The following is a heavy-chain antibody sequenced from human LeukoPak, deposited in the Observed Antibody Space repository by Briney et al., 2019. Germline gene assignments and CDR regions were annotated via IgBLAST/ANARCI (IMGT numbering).Heavy chain of an antibody. Sequence: ASMKVSCKASGYTFTGYYMHWVRQAPGQGLEWTGRINPNSGGTNYAQKFQGRVTMTRDTSISTAYMELSRLRSDDTAVYYCARDISSGGSGDQAEDYWGQGTLVTVSS. CDR3: ARDISSGGSGDQAEDY. J-gene: IGHJ4*02. V-gene: IGHV1-2*06. CDR1: GYTFTGYY. CDR2: INPNSGGT. D-gene: IGHD7-27*01.